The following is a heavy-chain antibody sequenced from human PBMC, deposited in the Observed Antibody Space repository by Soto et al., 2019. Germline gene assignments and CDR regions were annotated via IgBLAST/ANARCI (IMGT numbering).Heavy chain of an antibody. CDR2: IYSGGST. J-gene: IGHJ4*02. D-gene: IGHD1-26*01. Sequence: GGSLRLSCAASGFTVSSNYMSWVRQAPGKGLEWVSVIYSGGSTYYADSVKGRFTISRDNSKNTLYLQMNSLRAEDTAVYYCARDRFVVGATSYYYFDYWGQGTLVTVSS. CDR1: GFTVSSNY. V-gene: IGHV3-66*01. CDR3: ARDRFVVGATSYYYFDY.